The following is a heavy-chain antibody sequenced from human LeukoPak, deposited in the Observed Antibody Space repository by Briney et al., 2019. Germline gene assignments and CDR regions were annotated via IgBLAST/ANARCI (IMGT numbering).Heavy chain of an antibody. V-gene: IGHV1-24*01. CDR3: ATLNYFGSGSYIDY. CDR1: GNTLTELS. Sequence: ASVKVSCKVSGNTLTELSMHWVRQAPGKGLEWMGGFDPEDGETIYAQQFLGRVTMTEDTSTYTAYMDLSGLRSEDTAVYYCATLNYFGSGSYIDYWGQGTLVTVSS. CDR2: FDPEDGET. J-gene: IGHJ4*02. D-gene: IGHD3-10*01.